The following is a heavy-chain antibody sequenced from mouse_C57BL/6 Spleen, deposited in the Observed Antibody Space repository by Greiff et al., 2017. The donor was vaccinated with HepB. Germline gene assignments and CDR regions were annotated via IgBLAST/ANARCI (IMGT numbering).Heavy chain of an antibody. CDR3: ARSLVADY. D-gene: IGHD1-1*01. Sequence: VQLQQSGPELVKPGASVKISCKASGYAFSSSWMNWVKQRPGKGLEWIGRIYPGDGDTNYNGKFKGKATLTADKSSSTAYMQLSSLTSEDSAVYFCARSLVADYWGQGTTLTVSS. CDR1: GYAFSSSW. CDR2: IYPGDGDT. V-gene: IGHV1-82*01. J-gene: IGHJ2*01.